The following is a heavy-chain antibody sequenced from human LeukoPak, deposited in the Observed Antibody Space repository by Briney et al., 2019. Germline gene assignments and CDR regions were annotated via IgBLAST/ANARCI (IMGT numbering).Heavy chain of an antibody. CDR3: ARAMIVVVSYFDY. V-gene: IGHV3-30-3*01. J-gene: IGHJ4*02. CDR2: ISYDGSNK. D-gene: IGHD3-22*01. Sequence: GALRLSCAASGFTFSSYAMHWVRQAPGKGLEWVAVISYDGSNKYYADSVKGRFTISRDNSKNTLYLQMNSLRAEDTAVYYCARAMIVVVSYFDYWGQGTLVTVSS. CDR1: GFTFSSYA.